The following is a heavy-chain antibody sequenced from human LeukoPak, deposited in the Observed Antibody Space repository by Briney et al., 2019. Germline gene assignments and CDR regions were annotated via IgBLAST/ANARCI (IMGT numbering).Heavy chain of an antibody. CDR2: VHPTGNT. D-gene: IGHD3-10*01. CDR1: GGSISGFY. V-gene: IGHV4-4*07. CDR3: ARGGYYGTRNAFDI. J-gene: IGHJ3*02. Sequence: SETLSLTCTVSGGSISGFYWSWMRQPAGKGLEWIGRVHPTGNTNYNPSLKSRVAMSVDTSKNHFSLQLSSVTAADTALYYCARGGYYGTRNAFDIWGQGTIVTVSS.